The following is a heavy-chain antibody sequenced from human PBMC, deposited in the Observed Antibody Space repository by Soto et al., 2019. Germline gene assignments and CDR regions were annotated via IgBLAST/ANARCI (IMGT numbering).Heavy chain of an antibody. Sequence: SETLSLTCTVFGGSVSIGDYYWSWIRQHPGKGLEWIGYIYYSGSTHYSSSLKSRVTMSIDTSKNQFSLKLSSVTAADTAVYYCARGGSSSWYWFDPWGQGTLVTVSS. V-gene: IGHV4-31*03. J-gene: IGHJ5*02. CDR3: ARGGSSSWYWFDP. CDR2: IYYSGST. D-gene: IGHD6-13*01. CDR1: GGSVSIGDYY.